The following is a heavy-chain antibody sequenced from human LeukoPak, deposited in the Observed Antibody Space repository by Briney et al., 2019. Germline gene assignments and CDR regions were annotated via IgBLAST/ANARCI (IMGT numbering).Heavy chain of an antibody. J-gene: IGHJ6*03. V-gene: IGHV3-21*01. D-gene: IGHD3-9*01. CDR1: GFTFSSYS. CDR3: ARDARYFDWNFSSYYYYMDV. Sequence: GGSLRLPCAASGFTFSSYSMNWVRQAPGKGLEWVSSISSSSSYIYYADSVKGRFTISRDNAKNSLYLQMNSLRAEDTAVYYCARDARYFDWNFSSYYYYMDVWGKGTTVTVSS. CDR2: ISSSSSYI.